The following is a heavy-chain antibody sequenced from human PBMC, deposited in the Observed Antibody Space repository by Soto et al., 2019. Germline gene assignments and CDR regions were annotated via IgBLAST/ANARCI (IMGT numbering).Heavy chain of an antibody. J-gene: IGHJ4*02. Sequence: SETLSLTCSVSGGSISSGDYYWSWIRQPPGKGLEWIGYIYYSGSTYYNPSLKSRVTISVDTSKNQFSLKLSSVTAADTAVYYCARVKATLYRHYYFDYWGQGTPVTVSS. D-gene: IGHD5-12*01. V-gene: IGHV4-30-4*01. CDR2: IYYSGST. CDR1: GGSISSGDYY. CDR3: ARVKATLYRHYYFDY.